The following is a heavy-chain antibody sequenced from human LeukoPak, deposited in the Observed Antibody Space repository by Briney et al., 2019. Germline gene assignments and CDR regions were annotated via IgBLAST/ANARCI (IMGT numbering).Heavy chain of an antibody. D-gene: IGHD3-10*01. CDR3: ATALVGFGSGSYSDY. V-gene: IGHV1-24*01. J-gene: IGHJ4*02. CDR1: GYTLTELS. CDR2: FDPEDGET. Sequence: EASVKVSCKVSGYTLTELSMHWVRQAPGKGLEWMGGFDPEDGETIYAQKFQGRVTMTEDTSTDTAYMELSSLRSEDTAVYYCATALVGFGSGSYSDYWGQGTLVTVSS.